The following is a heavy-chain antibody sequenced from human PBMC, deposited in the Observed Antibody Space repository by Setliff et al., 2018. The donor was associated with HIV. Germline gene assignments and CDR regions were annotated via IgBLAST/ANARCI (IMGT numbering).Heavy chain of an antibody. V-gene: IGHV1-3*04. D-gene: IGHD3-10*01. Sequence: ASVKVSCKASGYTFTSYGMSWVRQAPGQRLEWMGWINTDNGYTKYSQKFQGRVTITGDTSASTAYMELSSLRSEDTAVYYCSVGAGGGGYWGQGTLVTVSS. CDR2: INTDNGYT. CDR1: GYTFTSYG. CDR3: SVGAGGGGY. J-gene: IGHJ4*02.